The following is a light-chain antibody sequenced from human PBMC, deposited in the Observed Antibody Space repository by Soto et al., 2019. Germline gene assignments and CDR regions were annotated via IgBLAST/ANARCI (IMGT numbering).Light chain of an antibody. CDR2: DAS. CDR3: QQFRSYPLT. V-gene: IGKV1-13*02. Sequence: AIQLTQSPSSLSASVGDRVTITCRASQDISNTVAWYQYMPGKGPKLLIYDASSLESGVPSRFSGSGSGTHFTLTISSLQPDDFATYICQQFRSYPLTFGQGTRVEVK. J-gene: IGKJ5*01. CDR1: QDISNT.